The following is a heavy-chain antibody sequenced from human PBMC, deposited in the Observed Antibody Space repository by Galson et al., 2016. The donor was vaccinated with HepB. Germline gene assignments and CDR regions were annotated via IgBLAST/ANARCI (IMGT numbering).Heavy chain of an antibody. CDR2: TSGSGAST. Sequence: SLRLSCAASGFTFSSCGMSWVRQAPGKRLEWVSATSGSGASTYYVDSVKGRFTISRDNSKNTLYLQMNSLKTEDTAVYYCANLAGYYGSGTLDYWGQGTLVTVSS. V-gene: IGHV3-23*01. CDR1: GFTFSSCG. J-gene: IGHJ4*02. D-gene: IGHD3-10*01. CDR3: ANLAGYYGSGTLDY.